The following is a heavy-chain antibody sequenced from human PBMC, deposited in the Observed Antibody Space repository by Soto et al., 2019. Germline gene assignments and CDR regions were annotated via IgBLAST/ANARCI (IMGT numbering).Heavy chain of an antibody. CDR1: GGSISSSNW. V-gene: IGHV4-4*02. CDR2: IYHSGST. Sequence: SETLSLTCAVSGGSISSSNWWSCGRQPPGKGLEWIGEIYHSGSTNYNPSLKSRVTISVDKSKNQFSLKLSSVTAADTAVYYCAREHPDYTGYSYGYLFDYWGQGTLVTVSS. J-gene: IGHJ4*02. CDR3: AREHPDYTGYSYGYLFDY. D-gene: IGHD5-18*01.